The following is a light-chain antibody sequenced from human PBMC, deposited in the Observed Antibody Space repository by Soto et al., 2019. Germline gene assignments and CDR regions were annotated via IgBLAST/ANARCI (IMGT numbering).Light chain of an antibody. CDR1: SIGSKS. V-gene: IGLV3-21*02. Sequence: SSVLTQPPSVSVAPGQTAKITCGGNSIGSKSVHWYQQKAGQAPVLVVHDDSDRPSGIPERFSGSNSANTATLTNSRVEAGDEADYYCQVWESSSDQVVFAGGTQLTVL. CDR3: QVWESSSDQVV. CDR2: DDS. J-gene: IGLJ2*01.